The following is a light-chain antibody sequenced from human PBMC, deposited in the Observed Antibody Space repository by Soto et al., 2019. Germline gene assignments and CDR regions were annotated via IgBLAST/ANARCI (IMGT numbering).Light chain of an antibody. Sequence: QSALTQPASVSGSPGQSITISCTGTSSDVGAYNYVSWYQQHPGKAPKLMIYEVSNRPSGVSNRFSGSKSGNTASLTISGLQAEDEADYYCSSYTPYSPLYVFGTGTKVTVL. J-gene: IGLJ1*01. V-gene: IGLV2-14*01. CDR3: SSYTPYSPLYV. CDR1: SSDVGAYNY. CDR2: EVS.